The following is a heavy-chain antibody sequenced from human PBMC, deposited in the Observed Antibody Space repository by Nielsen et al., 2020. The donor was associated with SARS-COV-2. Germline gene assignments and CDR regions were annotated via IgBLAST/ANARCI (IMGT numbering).Heavy chain of an antibody. D-gene: IGHD4-17*01. J-gene: IGHJ1*01. CDR1: GFTFSSYG. Sequence: GGSLRLSCAASGFTFSSYGMHWVRQAPGKGLEWVAVISYDGSNKYYADSVKGRFTISRDNSKNTLYLQMNSLRAEDTAVYYCAKDSGGDYVDEYFQHWGQGTLVTVSS. V-gene: IGHV3-33*05. CDR3: AKDSGGDYVDEYFQH. CDR2: ISYDGSNK.